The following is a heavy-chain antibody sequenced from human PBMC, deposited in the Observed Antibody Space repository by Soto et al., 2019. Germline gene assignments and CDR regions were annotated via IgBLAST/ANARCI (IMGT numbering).Heavy chain of an antibody. CDR3: AKEQRWIGRAAAGTIDY. CDR2: ISYDGSNK. CDR1: GFTFSSYG. Sequence: QVQLVESGGGVVQPGRSLRLSCAASGFTFSSYGMHWVRQAPGKGLEWVAVISYDGSNKYYADSVKGRFTISRDNSKNALYLQMNSLRAEDTAVYYCAKEQRWIGRAAAGTIDYWGQGTLVTVSS. V-gene: IGHV3-30*18. D-gene: IGHD6-13*01. J-gene: IGHJ4*02.